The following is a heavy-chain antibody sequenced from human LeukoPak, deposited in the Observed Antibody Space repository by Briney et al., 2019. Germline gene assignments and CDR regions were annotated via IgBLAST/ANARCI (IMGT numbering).Heavy chain of an antibody. D-gene: IGHD3-16*01. CDR3: ARDRYRSYGFDRGYGGFDY. V-gene: IGHV1-2*02. CDR2: INPNSGGT. J-gene: IGHJ4*02. Sequence: GASVKVSCKASGYTFTSYYMHWVRQAPGQGLEWMGWINPNSGGTNYAQKFQGRVTMTRDTSISTAYMELSRLRSDDTAVYYCARDRYRSYGFDRGYGGFDYWGQGTLVTVSS. CDR1: GYTFTSYY.